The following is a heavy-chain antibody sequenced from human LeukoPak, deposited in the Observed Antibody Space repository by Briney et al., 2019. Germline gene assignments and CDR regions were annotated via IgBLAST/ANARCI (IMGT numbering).Heavy chain of an antibody. CDR1: GFTFSGYS. D-gene: IGHD3-22*01. J-gene: IGHJ4*02. Sequence: GGSLRLSCAASGFTFSGYSINWVRQAPGKGLEWVSSISISSSYIYYADSVKGRFTISRDNAKNSLYLQMNSLRAEDTAVYYCARGPQKNGHSSGYPGYFDYWGQGTLVTVSS. CDR3: ARGPQKNGHSSGYPGYFDY. V-gene: IGHV3-21*01. CDR2: ISISSSYI.